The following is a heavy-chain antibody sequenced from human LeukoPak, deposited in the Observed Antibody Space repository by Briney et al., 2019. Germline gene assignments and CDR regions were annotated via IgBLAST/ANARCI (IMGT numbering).Heavy chain of an antibody. CDR3: VRDLDYFRSPDSY. V-gene: IGHV1-2*02. J-gene: IGHJ4*02. CDR1: GYTFTGYY. Sequence: ASVKVSCKASGYTFTGYYMHWVRQAPGQGLEWMGWINPNSGGTNYAQKFQGRVTMTRDTSISTAYMELSRLRSDDTAVYYCVRDLDYFRSPDSYWGQGTLVTVSS. D-gene: IGHD2/OR15-2a*01. CDR2: INPNSGGT.